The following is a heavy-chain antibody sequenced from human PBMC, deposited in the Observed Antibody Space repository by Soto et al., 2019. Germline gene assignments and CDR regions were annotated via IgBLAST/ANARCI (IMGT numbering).Heavy chain of an antibody. J-gene: IGHJ6*02. V-gene: IGHV3-23*01. CDR2: ISATGGST. CDR3: AKDLRDYDILTGSSYYYYGMDV. D-gene: IGHD3-9*01. CDR1: GFTFNNYA. Sequence: PGGSLRLSCAASGFTFNNYAMNWVRQAPGKGLEWVATISATGGSTYYADSVKGRFTISRDNSKNSLYLQMNSLRAEDTAVYYCAKDLRDYDILTGSSYYYYGMDVWGQGTTVTVSS.